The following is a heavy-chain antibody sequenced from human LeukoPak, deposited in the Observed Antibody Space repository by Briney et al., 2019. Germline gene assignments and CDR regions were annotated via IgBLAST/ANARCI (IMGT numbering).Heavy chain of an antibody. Sequence: GGSLRLSCATSGFTFSVYAMSWVRQAPGKGLEWVSTISDSGGSTYYADSVKGRFTISRGNSKNTLYLLMNELRAEDTAVYYCAKDSPSMIHPGPFDPWGQGTLVTVSS. CDR2: ISDSGGST. CDR3: AKDSPSMIHPGPFDP. CDR1: GFTFSVYA. J-gene: IGHJ5*02. D-gene: IGHD2/OR15-2a*01. V-gene: IGHV3-23*01.